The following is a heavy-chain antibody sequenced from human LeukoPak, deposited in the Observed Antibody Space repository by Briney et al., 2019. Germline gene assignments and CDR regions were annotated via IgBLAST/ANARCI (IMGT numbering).Heavy chain of an antibody. J-gene: IGHJ4*02. V-gene: IGHV4-39*07. D-gene: IGHD1-26*01. CDR1: GGSISSSSYY. CDR3: ARGWEPSFLDY. Sequence: SETLSLTCTVSGGSISSSSYYWGWIRQPPGKGLEWIGSIYYSGSTYYNPSLKSRVTISVDTSKNQFSLKLSSVTAADTAVYYCARGWEPSFLDYWGQGTLVTVSS. CDR2: IYYSGST.